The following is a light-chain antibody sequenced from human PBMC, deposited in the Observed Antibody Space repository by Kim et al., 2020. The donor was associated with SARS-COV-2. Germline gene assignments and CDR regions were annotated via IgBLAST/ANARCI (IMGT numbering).Light chain of an antibody. Sequence: GPVVTISYSGSKSNIGSNFVNWYQQLPGTAPKLLIYSNDYRPSGVPDRFSGSKSGTSASLDISGRQSEDEADYYCAAWDDSLNGSVFGGGTQLTVL. V-gene: IGLV1-44*01. CDR2: SND. CDR1: KSNIGSNF. J-gene: IGLJ3*02. CDR3: AAWDDSLNGSV.